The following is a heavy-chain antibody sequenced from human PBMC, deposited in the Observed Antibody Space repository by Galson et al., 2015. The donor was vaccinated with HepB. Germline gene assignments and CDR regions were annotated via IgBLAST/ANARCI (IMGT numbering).Heavy chain of an antibody. CDR2: IYSGGST. V-gene: IGHV3-66*01. D-gene: IGHD2/OR15-2a*01. Sequence: SLRLSCAASGFTVSSNYMSWVRQAPGKGLEWVSVIYSGGSTYYADSVKGRFTISRDNSKNTLYLQMNSLRAEDTAVYYCARTTALVSPGPYFDYWGQGTLVTVSS. CDR3: ARTTALVSPGPYFDY. CDR1: GFTVSSNY. J-gene: IGHJ4*02.